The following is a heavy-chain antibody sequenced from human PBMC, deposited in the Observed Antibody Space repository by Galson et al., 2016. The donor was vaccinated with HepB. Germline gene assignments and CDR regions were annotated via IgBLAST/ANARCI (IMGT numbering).Heavy chain of an antibody. J-gene: IGHJ4*02. Sequence: SVKVSCKASGYTFTSYYMHWVRQAPGQGLEWMGAINPSGGSTSYAKKFQGRVTMTRDTSRRTVYMELNSLRSEDTAVYYCARKSTDHYENSGLGCWGQGTLVTVSS. CDR3: ARKSTDHYENSGLGC. CDR1: GYTFTSYY. V-gene: IGHV1-46*01. D-gene: IGHD3-22*01. CDR2: INPSGGST.